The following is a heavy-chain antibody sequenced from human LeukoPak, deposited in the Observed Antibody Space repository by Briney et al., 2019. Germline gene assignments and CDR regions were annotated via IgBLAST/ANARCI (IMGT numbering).Heavy chain of an antibody. D-gene: IGHD6-19*01. V-gene: IGHV3-74*01. CDR3: ARADGSGWLTY. J-gene: IGHJ4*02. CDR2: MNNDGSST. Sequence: GGSLRLSCAASGFTFSSYWMHWARQAPGKGLVWASRMNNDGSSTIYADSVKGRFTISRDNAKNTLYLQMNSLRAEDTAVYYCARADGSGWLTYWGQGTLVTVSS. CDR1: GFTFSSYW.